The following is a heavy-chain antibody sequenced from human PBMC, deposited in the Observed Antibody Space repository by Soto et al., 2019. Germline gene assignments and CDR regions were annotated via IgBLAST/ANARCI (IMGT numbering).Heavy chain of an antibody. CDR2: IVPIFGSR. J-gene: IGHJ4*02. CDR1: GDSFSSYA. D-gene: IGHD5-12*01. CDR3: ARDGDSGTYEY. Sequence: ASVKVSCKASGDSFSSYAMSWVRQAPGQGLEWMGGIVPIFGSRNYAQKLQGRVTITAGESTSTVYMELTSLTYDDTAIYYCARDGDSGTYEYWGQGTLVTVSS. V-gene: IGHV1-69*13.